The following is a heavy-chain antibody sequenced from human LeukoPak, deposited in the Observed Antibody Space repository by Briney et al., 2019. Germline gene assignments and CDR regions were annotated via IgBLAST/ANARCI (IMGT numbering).Heavy chain of an antibody. D-gene: IGHD6-13*01. CDR2: TYYRSKWYN. CDR1: GDSVSSNSAA. J-gene: IGHJ6*02. Sequence: SRTLSLTCAISGDSVSSNSAAWNWIRQSPSRGLEWLGRTYYRSKWYNDYAVSVKSRITINPDTSKNQFSLQLNSVTPEDTAVYYCARDRGRQQLEYYYYYGMDVWGQGTTVTVSS. CDR3: ARDRGRQQLEYYYYYGMDV. V-gene: IGHV6-1*01.